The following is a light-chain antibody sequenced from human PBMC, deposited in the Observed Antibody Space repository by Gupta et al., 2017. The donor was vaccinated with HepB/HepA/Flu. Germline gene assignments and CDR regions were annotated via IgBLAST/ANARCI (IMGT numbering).Light chain of an antibody. CDR3: RQGVQLPLT. Sequence: EIVMTQTPLSLSVTPGQPASISCKSSQSLLHSNGNTYLYWYLQKPGQPPQLLLYEVSNRFSRGPDRFSGGGSGTEFTLKISRVEAEDVGVYFCRQGVQLPLTFGGGTKVDIK. CDR2: EVS. CDR1: QSLLHSNGNTY. J-gene: IGKJ4*01. V-gene: IGKV2D-29*01.